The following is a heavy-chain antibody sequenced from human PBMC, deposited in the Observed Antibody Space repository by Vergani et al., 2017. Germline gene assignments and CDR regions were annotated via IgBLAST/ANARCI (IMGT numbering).Heavy chain of an antibody. Sequence: QVQLVESGGGVVQPGKSLSLSCETPGFIFSDYVMHWVRQAPGKGLGWVAGIWHDGSHEKYVDSVQGRFTISRDNSKNTLYLEMVSLRVEDTAVYFCARHKSKRAPAVMGTYYYYMDVWGKGTQVTVSS. V-gene: IGHV3-33*01. CDR3: ARHKSKRAPAVMGTYYYYMDV. J-gene: IGHJ6*03. CDR1: GFIFSDYV. D-gene: IGHD3-16*01. CDR2: IWHDGSHE.